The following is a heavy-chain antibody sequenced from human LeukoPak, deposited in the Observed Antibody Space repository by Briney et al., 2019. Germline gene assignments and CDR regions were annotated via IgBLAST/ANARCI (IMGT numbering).Heavy chain of an antibody. CDR1: GYSISSGYY. V-gene: IGHV4-38-2*02. CDR2: IYHSGST. J-gene: IGHJ4*02. Sequence: SETLSLTCTVSGYSISSGYYWGWIRPPPGKGLEWIGSIYHSGSTYYNPSLKSRVTISVDTSKNQFSLKLSSVTAADTAVYYCARDREGTMMSFDYWGQGTLVTVSS. D-gene: IGHD3-22*01. CDR3: ARDREGTMMSFDY.